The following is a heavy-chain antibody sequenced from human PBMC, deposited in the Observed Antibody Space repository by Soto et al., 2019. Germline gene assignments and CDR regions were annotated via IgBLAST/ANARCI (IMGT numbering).Heavy chain of an antibody. Sequence: GGSLRLSCAASGFTFSSYAMSWVRQAPGKGLEWVSGISGSGGSTYYADSVKGWFTISRDNSKNTLYLQMNSLRAEDTAVYYCAKGGQWLVKAFDYWGQGTLVTVSS. D-gene: IGHD6-19*01. CDR1: GFTFSSYA. V-gene: IGHV3-23*01. J-gene: IGHJ4*02. CDR3: AKGGQWLVKAFDY. CDR2: ISGSGGST.